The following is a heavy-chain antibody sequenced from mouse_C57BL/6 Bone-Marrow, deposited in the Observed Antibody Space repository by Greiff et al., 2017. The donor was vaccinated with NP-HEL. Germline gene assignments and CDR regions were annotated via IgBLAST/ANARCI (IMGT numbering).Heavy chain of an antibody. CDR2: ISSGGSYT. J-gene: IGHJ3*01. CDR1: GFTFSSYG. V-gene: IGHV5-6*01. Sequence: EVKLVESGGDLVKPGGSLKLSCAASGFTFSSYGMSWVRQTPDKRLEWVATISSGGSYTYYPDSVKGRFTISRDNAKNTLYLQMSSLKSEDTAMYCCARSWFAYWGQGTLVTVSA. CDR3: ARSWFAY.